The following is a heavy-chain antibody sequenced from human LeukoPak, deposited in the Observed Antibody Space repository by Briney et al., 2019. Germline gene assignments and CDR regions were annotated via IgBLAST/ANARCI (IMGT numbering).Heavy chain of an antibody. D-gene: IGHD3-10*01. CDR1: GYSFTSYW. CDR2: IYPGDSDT. CDR3: ARSPQYGSGSYYKDYYYYMDV. J-gene: IGHJ6*03. Sequence: GESLKISCKGSGYSFTSYWIGWVRQMPGKGLEWMGIIYPGDSDTRYSPSFQGQVTISADKSVSTAYLQWSSLKASDTAMHYCARSPQYGSGSYYKDYYYYMDVWGKGTTVTVSS. V-gene: IGHV5-51*01.